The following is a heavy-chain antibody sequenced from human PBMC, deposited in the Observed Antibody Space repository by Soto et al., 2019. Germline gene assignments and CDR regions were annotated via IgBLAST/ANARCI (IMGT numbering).Heavy chain of an antibody. J-gene: IGHJ5*02. V-gene: IGHV1-2*04. CDR2: IHPNSGGT. D-gene: IGHD2-2*01. Sequence: SVKVSCKASGYTFTGYYMHLLRQAPRQGIEWIGWIHPNSGGTNYAQKCQGWVTMTRDTYISTAYMELSRLRSADTAVYYCARSNPLRKENWFDPWGQGTLVNVSS. CDR3: ARSNPLRKENWFDP. CDR1: GYTFTGYY.